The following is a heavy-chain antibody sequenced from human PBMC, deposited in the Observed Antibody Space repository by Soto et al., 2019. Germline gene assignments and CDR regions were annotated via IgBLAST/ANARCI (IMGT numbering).Heavy chain of an antibody. J-gene: IGHJ6*02. CDR1: GGSISSGGYS. D-gene: IGHD3-9*01. Sequence: LSLTCTVSGGSISSGGYSWTWIRQHPGKGLEWIGYIYYSGSTYYKPSLKSRVTISVDTSKNQLSLKLSSVTAEDTAVYYCARDLEGYFDWLENGGSYYYGMDVLGHGTTVTVSS. CDR3: ARDLEGYFDWLENGGSYYYGMDV. V-gene: IGHV4-31*03. CDR2: IYYSGST.